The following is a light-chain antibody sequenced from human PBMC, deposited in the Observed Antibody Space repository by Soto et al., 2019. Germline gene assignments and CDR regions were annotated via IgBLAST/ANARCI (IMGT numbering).Light chain of an antibody. Sequence: EIVFTQSPGTLYLSPGERATLSCRASQSVSNNYLAWYQQKPGQAPRLLIYGASNRANGIPDRFSGSGSGTDLTLTISSLEPEDFAVYYCQQRSNWPTITFGQGTRLEIK. J-gene: IGKJ5*01. CDR2: GAS. V-gene: IGKV3D-20*02. CDR1: QSVSNNY. CDR3: QQRSNWPTIT.